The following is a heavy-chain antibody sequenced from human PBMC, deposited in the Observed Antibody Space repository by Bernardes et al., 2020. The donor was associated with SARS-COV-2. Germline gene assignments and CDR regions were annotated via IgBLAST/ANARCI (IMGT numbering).Heavy chain of an antibody. CDR1: GFTFSNYC. V-gene: IGHV3-74*01. Sequence: GGSLRLSCAASGFTFSNYCIHWIRLAPGKGLVWVARINVDGSITNYADSVKGRFTISRDNAKNTVYLQMSSLRVEDTAVYYCVRDKDYCVNDVCWGFDSWGQGTLVSVSS. D-gene: IGHD2-8*01. J-gene: IGHJ4*02. CDR3: VRDKDYCVNDVCWGFDS. CDR2: INVDGSIT.